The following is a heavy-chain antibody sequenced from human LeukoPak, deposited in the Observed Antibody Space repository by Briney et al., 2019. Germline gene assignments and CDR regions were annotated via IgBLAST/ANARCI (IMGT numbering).Heavy chain of an antibody. CDR1: GFTFSSYA. J-gene: IGHJ4*02. D-gene: IGHD1-26*01. CDR2: IPGSGGAT. CDR3: TTSVDY. V-gene: IGHV3-23*01. Sequence: GGSLRLSCEASGFTFSSYAIRWVRQAPGAGLEWVSSIPGSGGATYYADSVRGRFSISRDSSKNTVYLQMNSLRDEDTAVYYCTTSVDYWGQGTLVTVSS.